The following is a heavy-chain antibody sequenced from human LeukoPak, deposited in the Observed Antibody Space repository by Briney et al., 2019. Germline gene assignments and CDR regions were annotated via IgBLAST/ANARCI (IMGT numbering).Heavy chain of an antibody. CDR3: ARVLFLGYCSSTSCYDDAFDI. J-gene: IGHJ3*02. Sequence: KPSGTLSLTCTVSGGSISSYYWSWIRQPPGKGLEWIGYIYYSGSTNYNPSLKSRVTISVDTSKNQFSLKLSSVTAADTAVYYCARVLFLGYCSSTSCYDDAFDIWGQGTMVTVSS. V-gene: IGHV4-59*01. CDR2: IYYSGST. D-gene: IGHD2-2*01. CDR1: GGSISSYY.